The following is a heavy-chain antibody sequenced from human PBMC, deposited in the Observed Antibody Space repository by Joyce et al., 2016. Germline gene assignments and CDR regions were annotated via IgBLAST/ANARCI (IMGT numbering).Heavy chain of an antibody. D-gene: IGHD1-14*01. V-gene: IGHV4-61*02. CDR3: AREAVYKAYYYGMDV. CDR1: GGSNNNNNYY. CDR2: IHGSGST. Sequence: QVQLQESGPGLVKPSQTLSLICTVSGGSNNNNNYYWSWIRQPAGKGLEWIGRIHGSGSTTYTPPLKGRVTISMDTPKKQISLKVTSVTDADTAVYYCAREAVYKAYYYGMDVWGQGTTVTVSS. J-gene: IGHJ6*02.